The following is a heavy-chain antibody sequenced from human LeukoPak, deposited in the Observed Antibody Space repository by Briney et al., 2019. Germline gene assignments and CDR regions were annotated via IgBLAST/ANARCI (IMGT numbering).Heavy chain of an antibody. J-gene: IGHJ6*03. V-gene: IGHV3-48*04. D-gene: IGHD2-2*01. CDR2: ISSGGTTI. Sequence: GGSLRLSCAVSGFPLSVYGMNWVRKAPGKGLEWLSHISSGGTTIYYADSVKGRFTVSRDNVENSLFLQMNSLRVDDTAVYYCVRDFEVPAAAPDYYYFYYMDVWGTGTTVTVSS. CDR3: VRDFEVPAAAPDYYYFYYMDV. CDR1: GFPLSVYG.